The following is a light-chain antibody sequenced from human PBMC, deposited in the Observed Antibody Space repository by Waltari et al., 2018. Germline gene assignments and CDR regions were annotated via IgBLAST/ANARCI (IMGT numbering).Light chain of an antibody. CDR2: GVT. CDR3: CSYGRRATIAGV. Sequence: HHRPGKTPELVIVGVTQRPAGISDRFSGSMSGPTASLTIAGLQTEDEADYYCCSYGRRATIAGVFGGGTKLTVL. J-gene: IGLJ3*02. V-gene: IGLV2-23*02.